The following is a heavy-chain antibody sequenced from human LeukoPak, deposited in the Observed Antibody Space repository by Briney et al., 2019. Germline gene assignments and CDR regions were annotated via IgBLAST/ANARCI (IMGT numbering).Heavy chain of an antibody. D-gene: IGHD4-17*01. J-gene: IGHJ5*02. CDR3: ARNDYGDWFDP. Sequence: GGSLRLSCAASGXTFTSYNVNWVRQAPGKGREWVSSISSRSSFIYYADSVKGRFTISRDNAKHSLYLQMSSLRAEDTAVYYCARNDYGDWFDPWGQGTLVTVSS. V-gene: IGHV3-21*06. CDR2: ISSRSSFI. CDR1: GXTFTSYN.